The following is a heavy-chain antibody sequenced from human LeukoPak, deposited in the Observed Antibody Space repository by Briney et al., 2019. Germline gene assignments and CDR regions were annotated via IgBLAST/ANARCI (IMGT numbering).Heavy chain of an antibody. CDR3: ARDVPDFWSGFDS. Sequence: ASVKASCKASGYPFNTCGLNWVRQAPGQGLEWMEQINGNDGSTKYAQRCQGRVTMTTGRATSTAYLKLTSLTSDDTAVYYCARDVPDFWSGFDSWGQGTLVTVSP. V-gene: IGHV1-18*04. CDR1: GYPFNTCG. J-gene: IGHJ4*02. CDR2: INGNDGST. D-gene: IGHD3-3*01.